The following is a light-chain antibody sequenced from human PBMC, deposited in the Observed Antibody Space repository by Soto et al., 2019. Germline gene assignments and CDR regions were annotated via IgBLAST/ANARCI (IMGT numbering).Light chain of an antibody. V-gene: IGKV1-5*03. Sequence: DIQLTQSPSTLSASVGDTVTITCRASESINSWLAWYQQKPGKAPNLLMNKASTLEPGVPSRFSGSGSGTEFTLTISSLQPADFATYYCQQYNSYATWTFGQGNKVEMK. CDR1: ESINSW. CDR2: KAS. J-gene: IGKJ1*01. CDR3: QQYNSYATWT.